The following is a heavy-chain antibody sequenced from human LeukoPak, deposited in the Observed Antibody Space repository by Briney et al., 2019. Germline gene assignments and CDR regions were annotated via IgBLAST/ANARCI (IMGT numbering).Heavy chain of an antibody. CDR2: ISGSGGST. J-gene: IGHJ3*02. V-gene: IGHV3-23*01. CDR1: GFRFSSYA. CDR3: AREDRDDAFDI. Sequence: GGSLRLSCAASGFRFSSYAMSWVRQAPGKGLEWVSVISGSGGSTYYADSVKGRFTVSRDNAKNSLYLQMNSLRAEDTAVYYCAREDRDDAFDIWGQGTMVTVSS. D-gene: IGHD2-21*02.